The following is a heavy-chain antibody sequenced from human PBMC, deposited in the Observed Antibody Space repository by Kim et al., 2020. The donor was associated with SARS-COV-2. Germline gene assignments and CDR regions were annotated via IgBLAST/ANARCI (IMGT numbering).Heavy chain of an antibody. Sequence: ASVKVSCKASGYTFTGYYMHWVRQAPGQGLEWMGRINPNSGGTNYAQKFQGRVTMTRDTSISTAYMELSRLRSDDTAVYYCARDSRRYYDILTGYYFDYWGQGTLVTVSS. V-gene: IGHV1-2*06. J-gene: IGHJ4*02. CDR1: GYTFTGYY. CDR3: ARDSRRYYDILTGYYFDY. D-gene: IGHD3-9*01. CDR2: INPNSGGT.